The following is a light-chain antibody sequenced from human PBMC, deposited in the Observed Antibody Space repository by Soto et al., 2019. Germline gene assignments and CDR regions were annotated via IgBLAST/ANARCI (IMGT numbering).Light chain of an antibody. V-gene: IGKV3-20*01. CDR1: QSVSSDY. CDR3: QQYSSSPRT. Sequence: ENVLTQSPGTLSLSPGEGATLSCRASQSVSSDYLAWYQQKPGQAPRLLIYSASRRSTGVPDRFSGSGSGTEFSLTIRRLEPEDFAVYYCQQYSSSPRTFGQGTKLEMK. CDR2: SAS. J-gene: IGKJ2*02.